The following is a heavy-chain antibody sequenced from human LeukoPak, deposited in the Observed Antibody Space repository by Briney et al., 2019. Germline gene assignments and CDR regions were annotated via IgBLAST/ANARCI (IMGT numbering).Heavy chain of an antibody. CDR1: GHIFTVDS. D-gene: IGHD1-26*01. J-gene: IGHJ3*02. CDR3: ATGSYIVGATHSGAFDI. V-gene: IGHV1-2*02. Sequence: ASVKVSCTASGHIFTVDSIHWVRQAPGQGLEWLGWVHLNGGGTYRAQKFEGRVTMTKGSSISTASMELSGLTSDDTAVYYCATGSYIVGATHSGAFDIWGQGTMVTVSS. CDR2: VHLNGGGT.